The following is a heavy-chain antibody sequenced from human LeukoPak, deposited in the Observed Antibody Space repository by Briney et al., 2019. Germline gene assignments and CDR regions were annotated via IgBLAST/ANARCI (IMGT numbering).Heavy chain of an antibody. D-gene: IGHD3-22*01. CDR1: GGTFSSYA. V-gene: IGHV1-69*13. Sequence: GASVKVSCKASGGTFSSYAISWVRQAPGPGLEWMGGIIPIFGTANYAQKVQGRVTITADESTSTAYMELSSLRSEDTAVYYCARSEYDSSGYFPTTICRPFCGMDVWGQGTTVTVSS. CDR2: IIPIFGTA. J-gene: IGHJ6*02. CDR3: ARSEYDSSGYFPTTICRPFCGMDV.